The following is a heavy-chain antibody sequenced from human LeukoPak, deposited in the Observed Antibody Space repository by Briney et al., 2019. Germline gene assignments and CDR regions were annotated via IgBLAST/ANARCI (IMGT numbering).Heavy chain of an antibody. CDR1: GFTFSSYA. CDR3: ARGHIVVVPAAIGDDY. J-gene: IGHJ4*02. V-gene: IGHV3-21*01. CDR2: ISSSSSYI. D-gene: IGHD2-2*02. Sequence: GSLRLSCAASGFTFSSYAMSWVRQAPGKGLEWVSSISSSSSYIYYADSVKGRFTISRDNAKNSLYLQMNSLRAEDTAVYYCARGHIVVVPAAIGDDYWGQGTLVTVSS.